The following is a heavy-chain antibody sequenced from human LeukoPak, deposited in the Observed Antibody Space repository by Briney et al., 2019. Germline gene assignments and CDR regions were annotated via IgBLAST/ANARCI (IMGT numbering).Heavy chain of an antibody. J-gene: IGHJ4*02. CDR3: ARASSGYSYGLIDC. Sequence: SVKVSCKASGGTFSSYAISWVRQAPGQGLDWMGRIIPIFGIANYAQKLQGRVTMTTDTSTSTAYMELRSLRSDDTAVYYCARASSGYSYGLIDCWGQGTLVTVSS. CDR2: IIPIFGIA. V-gene: IGHV1-69*04. D-gene: IGHD5-18*01. CDR1: GGTFSSYA.